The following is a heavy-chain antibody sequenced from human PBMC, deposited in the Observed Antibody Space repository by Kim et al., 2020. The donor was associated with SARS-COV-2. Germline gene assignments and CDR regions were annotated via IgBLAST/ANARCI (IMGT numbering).Heavy chain of an antibody. D-gene: IGHD6-13*01. CDR3: ARVGRGFFPRNAYSSSWYHAFDI. Sequence: SETLSLTCTVSGGSISSYYWSWIRQPPGKGLEWIGYIYYSGSTNYNPSLKSRVTISVDTSKNQFSLKLSSVTAADTAVYYCARVGRGFFPRNAYSSSWYHAFDIWGQGTMVTVSS. V-gene: IGHV4-59*01. CDR2: IYYSGST. J-gene: IGHJ3*02. CDR1: GGSISSYY.